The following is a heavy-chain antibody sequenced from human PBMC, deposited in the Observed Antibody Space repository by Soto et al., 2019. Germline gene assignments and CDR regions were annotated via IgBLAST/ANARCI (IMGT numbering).Heavy chain of an antibody. J-gene: IGHJ4*02. CDR2: IFSNDEK. CDR3: ARYCSGGSCYSELGLTFDY. Sequence: QVTLKESGPVLVKPTETLTLTCTVSGFSLSNARMGVSWIRQPPGKALEWLAHIFSNDEKSYSTSLKSRLTISKDTSKSQVVLTMTNMDPVDTATYYCARYCSGGSCYSELGLTFDYWGQGTLVTVSS. V-gene: IGHV2-26*01. CDR1: GFSLSNARMG. D-gene: IGHD2-15*01.